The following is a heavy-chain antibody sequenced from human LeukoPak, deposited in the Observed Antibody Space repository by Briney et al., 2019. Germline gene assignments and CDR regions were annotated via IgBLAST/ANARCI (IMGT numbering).Heavy chain of an antibody. CDR1: GGSFSGYY. Sequence: SETLSLTCAVYGGSFSGYYWSWIRQPPGKGLEWIGEINHSGSTNYNPSLKSRVTISVDTSKNQFSLKLSSVTAADTAVYYCARDTPLGYCSSTSCYNYYYYYMDVWGEGTTVTVSS. J-gene: IGHJ6*03. CDR3: ARDTPLGYCSSTSCYNYYYYYMDV. D-gene: IGHD2-2*02. V-gene: IGHV4-34*01. CDR2: INHSGST.